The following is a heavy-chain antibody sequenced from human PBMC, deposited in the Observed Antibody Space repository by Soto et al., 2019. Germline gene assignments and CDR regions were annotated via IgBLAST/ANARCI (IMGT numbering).Heavy chain of an antibody. D-gene: IGHD6-13*01. CDR2: TYYRSKWYN. V-gene: IGHV6-1*01. Sequence: PSQTLSLTCAISGDSVSSNSAAWNWIRQSPSRGLEWLGRTYYRSKWYNDYAVSVKSRITINPDTSKNQFSLQLNSVTPEDTAVYYCARDLEWQQLAPTSGFDPWGQGTLVTVSS. J-gene: IGHJ5*02. CDR1: GDSVSSNSAA. CDR3: ARDLEWQQLAPTSGFDP.